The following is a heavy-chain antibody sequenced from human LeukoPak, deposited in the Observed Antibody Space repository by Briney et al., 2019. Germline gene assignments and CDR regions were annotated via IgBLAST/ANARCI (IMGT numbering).Heavy chain of an antibody. D-gene: IGHD1-1*01. CDR2: ITPDGSGK. CDR1: GFSFRDYW. Sequence: GGSLRLSCEASGFSFRDYWMSWVRQAPGKGLEWVADITPDGSGKTYVDSVKGRFTISRDNAKQSLFLQMDTVTADDTAVYYRVTSWIRQPGDCWGQGILVTVSS. J-gene: IGHJ4*02. V-gene: IGHV3-7*03. CDR3: VTSWIRQPGDC.